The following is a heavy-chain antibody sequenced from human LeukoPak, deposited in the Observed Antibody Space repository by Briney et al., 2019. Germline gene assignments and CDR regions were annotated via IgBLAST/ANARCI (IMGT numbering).Heavy chain of an antibody. CDR2: IQPGESET. CDR3: ARTSSTLYFDY. D-gene: IGHD6-13*01. J-gene: IGHJ4*02. V-gene: IGHV5-51*01. Sequence: GESLKISCKASGYSFTNYWIGWVRQMPGKGLEWMGLIQPGESETRYSPSFQGQVTIPADKSISTAYLQWSSLKASDTAMYHCARTSSTLYFDYWGQGTLVTVSS. CDR1: GYSFTNYW.